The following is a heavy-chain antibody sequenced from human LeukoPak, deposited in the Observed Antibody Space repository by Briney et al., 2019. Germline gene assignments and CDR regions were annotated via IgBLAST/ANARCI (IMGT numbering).Heavy chain of an antibody. CDR3: ARLHSTAAAGTYNY. D-gene: IGHD6-13*01. CDR1: GFIFSDYY. V-gene: IGHV3-11*06. Sequence: GGSLRLSCAASGFIFSDYYMTWIRQAPGKGLDWISYISSDSSYTRYADSVKGRFTVSRDNAKNSLYLQMNSLRAEDTAVYYCARLHSTAAAGTYNYWGQGTLVTVSS. CDR2: ISSDSSYT. J-gene: IGHJ4*02.